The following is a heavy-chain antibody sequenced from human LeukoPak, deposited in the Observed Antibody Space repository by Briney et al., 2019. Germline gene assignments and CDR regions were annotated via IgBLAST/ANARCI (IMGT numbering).Heavy chain of an antibody. D-gene: IGHD1-26*01. CDR1: GFTFSDYY. CDR2: ISSSSSNR. J-gene: IGHJ4*02. CDR3: ARETSPNSGNYAY. V-gene: IGHV3-11*06. Sequence: GGSLRLSCAASGFTFSDYYMSWIRQAPGKGLEWVSYISSSSSNRNYADSVKGRFTISRDNAKNSLYLQMNSLRAEDTAVYYCARETSPNSGNYAYWGQGTLVTVSS.